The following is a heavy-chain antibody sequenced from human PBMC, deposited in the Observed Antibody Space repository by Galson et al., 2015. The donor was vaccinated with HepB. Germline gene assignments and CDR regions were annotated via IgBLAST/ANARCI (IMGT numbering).Heavy chain of an antibody. J-gene: IGHJ3*02. CDR2: ISAYNGNT. D-gene: IGHD2-2*02. Sequence: SVKVSCKASGYTFTSYGISWVRQAPGQGLEWMGWISAYNGNTNYAQKLQGRVTMTTDTSTSTAYMELRSLRSDDTAVYYCARVKLVVPAAIHAFDIWGQGTMVTVSS. CDR1: GYTFTSYG. V-gene: IGHV1-18*01. CDR3: ARVKLVVPAAIHAFDI.